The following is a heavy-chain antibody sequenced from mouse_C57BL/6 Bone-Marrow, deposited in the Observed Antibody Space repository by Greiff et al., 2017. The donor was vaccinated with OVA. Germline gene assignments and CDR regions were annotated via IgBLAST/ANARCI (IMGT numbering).Heavy chain of an antibody. J-gene: IGHJ3*01. CDR2: IHPNSGST. CDR1: GYTFTSDW. Sequence: VQLQQPGAELVKPGASVKLSCKASGYTFTSDWMHWVKQRPGQGLEWIGMIHPNSGSTNYNAKFKGKATLTVDKSSSTAYMQLSSLTSEDSAVYYCARGGDSGFAYWGQGTLVTVSA. CDR3: ARGGDSGFAY. V-gene: IGHV1-64*01.